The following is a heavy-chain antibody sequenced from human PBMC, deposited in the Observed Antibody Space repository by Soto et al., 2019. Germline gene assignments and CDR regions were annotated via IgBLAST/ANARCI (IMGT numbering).Heavy chain of an antibody. V-gene: IGHV1-18*01. CDR2: ISAYNGST. J-gene: IGHJ4*02. CDR3: ARDPLTIFGVVIINGPLDY. Sequence: GASVKVSCKASGYTFTSYGISWVRQAPGQGLEWMGWISAYNGSTNYAQKLQGRVTMTTDTSTSTAYMELRSLRSDDTAVYYCARDPLTIFGVVIINGPLDYWGQGTLVTVSS. D-gene: IGHD3-3*01. CDR1: GYTFTSYG.